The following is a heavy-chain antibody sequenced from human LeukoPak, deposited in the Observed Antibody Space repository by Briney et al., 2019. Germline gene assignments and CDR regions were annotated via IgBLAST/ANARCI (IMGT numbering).Heavy chain of an antibody. CDR3: VRGYSYGWFDP. D-gene: IGHD5-18*01. V-gene: IGHV3-48*03. J-gene: IGHJ5*02. CDR1: GFTFSDYE. CDR2: ISSSASII. Sequence: GGSLRLSCAASGFTFSDYEMNWVRQAPGKGLEWVSYISSSASIIYYSDSVKGRFTISRDNAKNSLYLQMNSLRAEDTAVYYCVRGYSYGWFDPWGQGTLVTVSS.